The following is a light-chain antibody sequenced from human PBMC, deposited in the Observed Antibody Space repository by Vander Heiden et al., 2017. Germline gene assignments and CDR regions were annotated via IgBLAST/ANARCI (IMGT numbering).Light chain of an antibody. CDR2: GNS. Sequence: QSVPTQPPPVSGAPAQRVTISCTGSRSNIGAGYDVQWYQQLPGTAPKLLINGNSNRPSGVPDRFSGSKSGASASLAITGLQAEDEADYYCQSYDSSLSGCVFGTGTKVTVL. V-gene: IGLV1-40*01. CDR1: RSNIGAGYD. J-gene: IGLJ1*01. CDR3: QSYDSSLSGCV.